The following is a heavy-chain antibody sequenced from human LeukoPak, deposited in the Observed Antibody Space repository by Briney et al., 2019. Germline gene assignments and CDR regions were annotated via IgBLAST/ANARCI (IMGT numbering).Heavy chain of an antibody. CDR2: IRYDGSNK. Sequence: PGGSLRLSRAASGFTFSSYGMHWVRQAPGKGLEWVAFIRYDGSNKYYADSVKGRFTISRDNSKNTLYLQMNSLRAEDTAVYYCATEYCTNGVCRRYYFDYWGQGTLVTVSS. CDR1: GFTFSSYG. D-gene: IGHD2-8*01. V-gene: IGHV3-30*02. J-gene: IGHJ4*02. CDR3: ATEYCTNGVCRRYYFDY.